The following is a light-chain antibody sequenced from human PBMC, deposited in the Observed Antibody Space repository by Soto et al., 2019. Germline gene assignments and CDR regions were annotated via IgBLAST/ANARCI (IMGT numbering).Light chain of an antibody. CDR3: CSYAGSYTWV. CDR1: SSDVGGYNY. J-gene: IGLJ3*02. Sequence: QSALTQPRSVSGSPGQSVTISCTGTSSDVGGYNYVSWYQQHPGKAPKLMIYDVSKRPSGVPDRFSGSKSGNTASLTSSGLQAEDEADYYCCSYAGSYTWVFCGGTKLTVL. CDR2: DVS. V-gene: IGLV2-11*01.